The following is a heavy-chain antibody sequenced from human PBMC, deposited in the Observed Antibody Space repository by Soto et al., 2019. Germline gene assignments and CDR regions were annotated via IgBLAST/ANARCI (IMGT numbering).Heavy chain of an antibody. J-gene: IGHJ4*02. Sequence: ESGGGVVQPGRSLRLSCAASGFTFSSYGMHWVRQAPGKGLEWVAVIWYDGSNKYYADSVKGRFTISRDNSKNTLYLQMNSLRAEDTAVYYCARGSSGYSLDYWGQGTLVTVSS. V-gene: IGHV3-33*01. CDR1: GFTFSSYG. CDR3: ARGSSGYSLDY. D-gene: IGHD3-22*01. CDR2: IWYDGSNK.